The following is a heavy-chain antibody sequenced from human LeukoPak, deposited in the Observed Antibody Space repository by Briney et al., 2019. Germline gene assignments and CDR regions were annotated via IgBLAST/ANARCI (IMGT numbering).Heavy chain of an antibody. CDR3: ARGPPQDYCITTNCYFVFDS. V-gene: IGHV4-34*01. CDR2: IKQSGVT. J-gene: IGHJ4*02. D-gene: IGHD2-2*01. Sequence: PSETLSLTCAVSGGSFSGYYWSWIPQAPGKGLEWIGEIKQSGVTHYNPSLKSRVTISLDTSTTQFSLRLSSVTAADTAVYYCARGPPQDYCITTNCYFVFDSWGQGTLVTVSS. CDR1: GGSFSGYY.